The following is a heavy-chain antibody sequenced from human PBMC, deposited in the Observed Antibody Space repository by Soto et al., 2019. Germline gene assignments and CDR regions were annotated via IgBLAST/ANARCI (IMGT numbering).Heavy chain of an antibody. D-gene: IGHD3-22*01. V-gene: IGHV4-59*11. Sequence: PSETLSLTCTVSGGSFSSHYWSWIRQPPGKGLEWIGYIYYSGSTNYNPSLKSRVTISVDTSVNQFSLKLSSVTAADTAVYFCARLYSDGSAYYSTLDYWGQGTLVTVSS. CDR2: IYYSGST. CDR1: GGSFSSHY. J-gene: IGHJ4*02. CDR3: ARLYSDGSAYYSTLDY.